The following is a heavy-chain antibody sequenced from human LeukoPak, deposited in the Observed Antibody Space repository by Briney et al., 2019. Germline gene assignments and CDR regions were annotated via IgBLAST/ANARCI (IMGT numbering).Heavy chain of an antibody. V-gene: IGHV1-2*02. J-gene: IGHJ6*02. CDR2: INPNSGGT. CDR3: ATHPRGSGWYCGMDV. Sequence: ASVKVSCKASGYTFTGYYMHWVRQAPGQGLEWMGWINPNSGGTNYAQKFQGRVTMTRDTSISTAYMELSRLRSDDTAVYYCATHPRGSGWYCGMDVWGQGTTVTVSS. D-gene: IGHD6-19*01. CDR1: GYTFTGYY.